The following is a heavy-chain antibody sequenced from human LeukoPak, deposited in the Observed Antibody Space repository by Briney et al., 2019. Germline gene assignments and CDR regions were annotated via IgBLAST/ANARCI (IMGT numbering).Heavy chain of an antibody. CDR1: GASISSGSNY. J-gene: IGHJ4*02. D-gene: IGHD2-15*01. CDR3: ARDMNTPVDPSGPFDY. V-gene: IGHV4-39*07. CDR2: IYSSGST. Sequence: SETLSLTCSVSGASISSGSNYWGWIRQPPGKTLEWIGSIYSSGSTYYNSSLQSRVIIIIDTPKNHFSLTLSSVTAADAAVYYCARDMNTPVDPSGPFDYWGQGTLVTVSS.